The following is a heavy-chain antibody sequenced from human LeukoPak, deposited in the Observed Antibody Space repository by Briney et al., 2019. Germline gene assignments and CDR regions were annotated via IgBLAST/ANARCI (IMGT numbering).Heavy chain of an antibody. J-gene: IGHJ4*02. D-gene: IGHD6-6*01. V-gene: IGHV3-48*01. Sequence: GGSLRLSCAASGFTFSTYSMNWVRQFPGKGLEWVSYISNIGSTIYYADSVKGRITISRDNAKNPLYLQMNSLRAEDTAVYYCARGPYSSSNYFDYWGQGTLVTVSS. CDR2: ISNIGSTI. CDR1: GFTFSTYS. CDR3: ARGPYSSSNYFDY.